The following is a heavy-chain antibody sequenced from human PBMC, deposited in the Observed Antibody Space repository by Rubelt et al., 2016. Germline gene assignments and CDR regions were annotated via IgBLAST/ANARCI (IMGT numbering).Heavy chain of an antibody. CDR3: ARDLSYGSLDFGS. D-gene: IGHD3-16*01. Sequence: EVQLVQSGGGLAKPGGSLRLSCVGSGFTFTGAWMMWVRQAPGKGLEWVGFIRTQAYGGTTEYAASVTGRFPIPRDDSKSIAYLQMNSLSADDTGVYYCARDLSYGSLDFGSWGQGTLVTVSS. J-gene: IGHJ4*02. CDR1: GFTFTGAW. CDR2: IRTQAYGGTT. V-gene: IGHV3-71*03.